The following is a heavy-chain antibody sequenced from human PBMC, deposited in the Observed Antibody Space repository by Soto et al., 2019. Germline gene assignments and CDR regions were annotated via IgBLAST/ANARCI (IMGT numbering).Heavy chain of an antibody. V-gene: IGHV3-23*01. CDR3: VRDWSGSSCPCMDV. J-gene: IGHJ6*02. CDR1: GFTFSNYA. Sequence: QLLESGGRSVQPGGSLRVSCAASGFTFSNYAMTWVHQAPGKGLEWVSPIGGSGGDTYYSDSVKGGFTISRDNSRNSLYLQMESLRAEDMVLYYCVRDWSGSSCPCMDVWGQGTTVTVSS. D-gene: IGHD3-3*01. CDR2: IGGSGGDT.